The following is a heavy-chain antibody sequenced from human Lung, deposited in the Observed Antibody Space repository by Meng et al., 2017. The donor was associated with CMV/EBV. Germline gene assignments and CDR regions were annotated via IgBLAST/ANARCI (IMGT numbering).Heavy chain of an antibody. CDR3: ARGGAEYCSGAICYDFDH. CDR2: ITGAGGNT. D-gene: IGHD2-2*01. V-gene: IGHV3-23*01. CDR1: GFTFSSYA. Sequence: GEXXKISCEASGFTFSSYAMTWVRQTPGKGLESVSAITGAGGNTYYPNSVKGRFTVSRDNSKNTLYLQMNSLRVEDTAVYYCARGGAEYCSGAICYDFDHWGQGNXV. J-gene: IGHJ4*02.